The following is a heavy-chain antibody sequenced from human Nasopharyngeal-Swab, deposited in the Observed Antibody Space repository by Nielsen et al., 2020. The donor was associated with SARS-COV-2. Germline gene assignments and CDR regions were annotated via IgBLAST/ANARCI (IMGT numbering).Heavy chain of an antibody. CDR1: GGSFSGYY. Sequence: SETLSLTCAVYGGSFSGYYWSWIRQPPGKGLEWIGEINHSGSTNSNPSLKSRVTISVDTSKNQFSLKLSSVTAADTAVYYCARGPDYDFWSGYYFYYYYGMDVWGQGTTVTVSS. CDR3: ARGPDYDFWSGYYFYYYYGMDV. J-gene: IGHJ6*02. D-gene: IGHD3-3*01. CDR2: INHSGST. V-gene: IGHV4-34*01.